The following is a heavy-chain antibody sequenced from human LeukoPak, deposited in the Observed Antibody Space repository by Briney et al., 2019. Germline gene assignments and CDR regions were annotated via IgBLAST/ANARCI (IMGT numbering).Heavy chain of an antibody. Sequence: PGGPLRLSCAASGFTFSSYWMHWVRQAPGKGLVWVSRINSDGSSTSYADSVKGRFTISRDNAKNTLYLQMNSLRAEDTAVYYCATVYYDFWSGYSDGMDVWSQGTTVTVSS. CDR3: ATVYYDFWSGYSDGMDV. D-gene: IGHD3-3*01. CDR1: GFTFSSYW. J-gene: IGHJ6*02. CDR2: INSDGSST. V-gene: IGHV3-74*01.